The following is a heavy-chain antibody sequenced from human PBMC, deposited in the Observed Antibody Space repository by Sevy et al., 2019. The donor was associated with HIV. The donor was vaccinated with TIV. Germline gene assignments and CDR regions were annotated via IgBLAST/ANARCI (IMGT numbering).Heavy chain of an antibody. J-gene: IGHJ5*02. D-gene: IGHD2-21*02. Sequence: GGSLRLSCAASGFTFSSYSMNWVRQAPGKGLEWVSSISSSSSYIYYADSVKGRFTISRDNAKNPLYLQMNSLRAEDTAVYYCAAGTVVTPYWFDPWGQGTLVTVSS. CDR1: GFTFSSYS. CDR2: ISSSSSYI. CDR3: AAGTVVTPYWFDP. V-gene: IGHV3-21*01.